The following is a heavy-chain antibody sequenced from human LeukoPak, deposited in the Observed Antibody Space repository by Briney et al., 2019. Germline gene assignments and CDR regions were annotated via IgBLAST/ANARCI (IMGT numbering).Heavy chain of an antibody. CDR2: ISSSGITT. Sequence: KPGGSLRLSCAASGFTFSDYYMNWIRQAPGKGLEWVSYISSSGITTYYADSVKGRFTISRDNAKNSLYLQMNSLRAEDTAVYYCASQGGLLWFGELSGGMDVWGQGTTVTVSS. CDR1: GFTFSDYY. V-gene: IGHV3-11*04. CDR3: ASQGGLLWFGELSGGMDV. J-gene: IGHJ6*02. D-gene: IGHD3-10*01.